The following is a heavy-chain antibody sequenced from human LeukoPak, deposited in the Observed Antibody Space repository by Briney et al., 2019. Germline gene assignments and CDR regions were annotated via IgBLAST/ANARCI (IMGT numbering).Heavy chain of an antibody. CDR3: ARGPGIYDPLGDY. D-gene: IGHD1-14*01. J-gene: IGHJ4*02. CDR2: INPSSGGT. CDR1: GYTFTGYY. V-gene: IGHV1-2*02. Sequence: ASVKVSCKASGYTFTGYYMHWVRQAPGQGLEWMGWINPSSGGTNYVQTFQGRVTMTRDTSISTAYMDLSSLGSEDTAGYYCARGPGIYDPLGDYWGQGPLVTVSS.